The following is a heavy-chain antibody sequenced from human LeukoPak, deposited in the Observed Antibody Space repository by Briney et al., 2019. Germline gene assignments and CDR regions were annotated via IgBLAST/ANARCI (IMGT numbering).Heavy chain of an antibody. CDR2: ITSSSSYT. Sequence: GGSLRLSCAASGFTFSTYNMNWVRQAPGKGLEWVSSITSSSSYTFYADSVKGRFTISRDNAKNSLYLQMNSLRAEDTAIYYCARESSSGFDYWGQGTLVTVSS. D-gene: IGHD3-22*01. V-gene: IGHV3-21*01. J-gene: IGHJ4*02. CDR1: GFTFSTYN. CDR3: ARESSSGFDY.